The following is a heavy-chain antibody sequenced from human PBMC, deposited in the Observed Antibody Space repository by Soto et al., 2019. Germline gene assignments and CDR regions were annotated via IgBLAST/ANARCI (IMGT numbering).Heavy chain of an antibody. CDR3: AKGFRGGDGYY. Sequence: GGSLRLSCAAFGFTFSSYAMSWVRQAPGKGLEWVSAISGSGGSTYYADSVKGRFTISRDNSKNTLYLQMNSLRAEDTAVYHCAKGFRGGDGYYWGQGTLVTVSS. D-gene: IGHD2-21*02. CDR2: ISGSGGST. J-gene: IGHJ4*02. CDR1: GFTFSSYA. V-gene: IGHV3-23*01.